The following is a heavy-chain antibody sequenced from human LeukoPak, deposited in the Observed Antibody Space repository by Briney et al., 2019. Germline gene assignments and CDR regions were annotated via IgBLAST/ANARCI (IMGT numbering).Heavy chain of an antibody. Sequence: SVKVSCKASVGTFTIYAISWVRQAPGQGLEWTGGIIPIFGTANYAQKFQGRVTITADESTSTAYMELSSLRSEDTAVYYCARVKSGEMATTIDYWGQGTLVTVSS. CDR2: IIPIFGTA. V-gene: IGHV1-69*01. CDR1: VGTFTIYA. J-gene: IGHJ4*02. CDR3: ARVKSGEMATTIDY. D-gene: IGHD5-24*01.